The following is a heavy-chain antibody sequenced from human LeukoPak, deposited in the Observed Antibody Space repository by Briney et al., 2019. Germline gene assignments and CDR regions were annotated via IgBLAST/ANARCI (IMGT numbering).Heavy chain of an antibody. CDR3: ARERLGFRVDV. Sequence: SETLSLTCTVSGDSISNYYWTWIRQSAGKGLQWIGRINTSGNTNYNPYLKSRVTMSLDTSKNQFSLNLGSVTAADTAVYYCARERLGFRVDVWGKGTTVTVSS. V-gene: IGHV4-4*07. CDR1: GDSISNYY. CDR2: INTSGNT. J-gene: IGHJ6*04. D-gene: IGHD3-10*01.